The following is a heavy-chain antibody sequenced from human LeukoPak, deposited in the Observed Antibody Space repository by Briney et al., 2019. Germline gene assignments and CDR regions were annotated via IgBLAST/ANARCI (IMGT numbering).Heavy chain of an antibody. CDR1: GFTFSSYW. D-gene: IGHD2-15*01. CDR2: IKTDGSST. Sequence: GGSLRLSCAASGFTFSSYWMHWVRQAPGKGLVWVSRIKTDGSSTSYADSVKGRFTISRDNAKNTLYLQMNSLRAEDTALYYCARGYSRAAFDIWGQGTVVAVSS. CDR3: ARGYSRAAFDI. J-gene: IGHJ3*02. V-gene: IGHV3-74*01.